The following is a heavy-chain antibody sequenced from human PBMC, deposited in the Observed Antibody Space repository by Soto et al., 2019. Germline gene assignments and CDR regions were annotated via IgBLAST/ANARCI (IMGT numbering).Heavy chain of an antibody. Sequence: GGSLRLSCAASGFTVSSNYMSWVRQAPGKGLEWVSVIYSGGSTYYADSVKGRFTISRDNSKNTLYLQMNSLRAEDTAVYYCARALVYYDFWSGYYTPSSYYYYYMDVWGKGTTVTVSS. D-gene: IGHD3-3*01. V-gene: IGHV3-66*01. CDR2: IYSGGST. CDR1: GFTVSSNY. CDR3: ARALVYYDFWSGYYTPSSYYYYYMDV. J-gene: IGHJ6*03.